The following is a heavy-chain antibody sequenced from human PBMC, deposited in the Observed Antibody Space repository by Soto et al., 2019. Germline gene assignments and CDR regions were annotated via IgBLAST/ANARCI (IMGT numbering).Heavy chain of an antibody. Sequence: ASVKVSCHASGYTFTGYYMHWVRQAPGQGLEWMGWINPNSGGTNYAQKFQGRVTMTRDTSISTAYMELSRLRSDDTAAYYCARVGSSSWGSIDYWGQGTLVTVSS. CDR2: INPNSGGT. J-gene: IGHJ4*02. CDR1: GYTFTGYY. V-gene: IGHV1-2*02. D-gene: IGHD6-13*01. CDR3: ARVGSSSWGSIDY.